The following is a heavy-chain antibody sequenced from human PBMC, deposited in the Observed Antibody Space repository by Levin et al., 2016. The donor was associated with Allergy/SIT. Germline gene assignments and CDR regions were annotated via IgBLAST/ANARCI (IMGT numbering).Heavy chain of an antibody. J-gene: IGHJ6*02. Sequence: GGSLRLSCAASGFTFSSYGMHWVRQAPGKGLEWVAVIWYDGSNKYYADSVKGRFTISRDNSKNTLYLQMNSLRAEDTAVYYCARSDVEGYCGGDCYYNYYYGMDVWGQGTTVTVSS. CDR3: ARSDVEGYCGGDCYYNYYYGMDV. D-gene: IGHD2-21*01. V-gene: IGHV3-33*01. CDR1: GFTFSSYG. CDR2: IWYDGSNK.